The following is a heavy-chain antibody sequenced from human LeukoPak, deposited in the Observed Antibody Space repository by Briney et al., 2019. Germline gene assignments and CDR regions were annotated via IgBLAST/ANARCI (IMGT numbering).Heavy chain of an antibody. Sequence: PGGSLRLSCAASGFTVSSNYMSWVRQAPGKGLEWVSVIYSGGSTYYADSVKGRFTISRDNSKNTLYLQMNSLRAEDTAVYYCARGLEGIAVTDDAFDIWGQGTMVTVSS. CDR1: GFTVSSNY. D-gene: IGHD6-19*01. CDR3: ARGLEGIAVTDDAFDI. J-gene: IGHJ3*02. CDR2: IYSGGST. V-gene: IGHV3-53*01.